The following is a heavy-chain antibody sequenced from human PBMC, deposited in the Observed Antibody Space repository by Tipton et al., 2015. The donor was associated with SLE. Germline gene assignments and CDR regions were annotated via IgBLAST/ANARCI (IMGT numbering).Heavy chain of an antibody. J-gene: IGHJ4*02. Sequence: TLSLTCAVYGGSFSGYYWSWIRQPPGKGLEWIGYIYYSGSTNYNPSLKSRVTISVDTSKNQFSLNVSSVTAADTAVYYYASWYSSSWYYFDYWGQGTLVTVSS. CDR2: IYYSGST. CDR3: ASWYSSSWYYFDY. CDR1: GGSFSGYY. D-gene: IGHD6-13*01. V-gene: IGHV4-34*01.